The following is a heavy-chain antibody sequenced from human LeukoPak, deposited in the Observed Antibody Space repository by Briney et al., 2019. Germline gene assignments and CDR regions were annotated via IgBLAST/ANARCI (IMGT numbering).Heavy chain of an antibody. D-gene: IGHD5-12*01. V-gene: IGHV3-53*04. CDR3: ATGYSGSRRSYYYGMDV. CDR2: IYTDGST. CDR1: GFTVSSNY. Sequence: PGGSLRLSCAASGFTVSSNYMTWVRRAPGKGLEWVSLIYTDGSTYYADSVKGRFTISRHNSKNTLYIQMNSLGADDTAVYYCATGYSGSRRSYYYGMDVWGQGTTATVSS. J-gene: IGHJ6*02.